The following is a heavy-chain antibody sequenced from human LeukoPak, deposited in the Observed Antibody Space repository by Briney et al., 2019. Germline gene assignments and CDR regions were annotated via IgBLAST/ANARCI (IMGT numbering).Heavy chain of an antibody. CDR1: GFSVSGYW. CDR3: AREWQGGIAAAGTRIEGDY. D-gene: IGHD6-13*01. V-gene: IGHV3-7*01. CDR2: IKQDGSEK. Sequence: GGSLRLPCAVSGFSVSGYWMTWVRQAPGKGLEWVANIKQDGSEKNYVDSVKGRFTISRDNAENSLFLQMNSLRVEDTAVYYCAREWQGGIAAAGTRIEGDYWGQGTLVAVSS. J-gene: IGHJ4*02.